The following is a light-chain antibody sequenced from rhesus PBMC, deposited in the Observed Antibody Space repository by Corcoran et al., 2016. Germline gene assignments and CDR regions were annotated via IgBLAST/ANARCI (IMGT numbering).Light chain of an antibody. J-gene: IGKJ4*01. V-gene: IGKV1-44*02. Sequence: DIQMTQSPSSLSASVGDRVTITCRASQTIGSSLAWYQQTPGKVTKIRIFTASNLESGVPSRFSGSGSGTEFTLTISSLQPEDFATYYCQQHNSHPLTFGGGTKVEIK. CDR2: TAS. CDR3: QQHNSHPLT. CDR1: QTIGSS.